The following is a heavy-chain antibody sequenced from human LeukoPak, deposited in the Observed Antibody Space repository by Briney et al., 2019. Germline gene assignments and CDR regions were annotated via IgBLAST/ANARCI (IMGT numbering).Heavy chain of an antibody. CDR3: ARDSSSSWYTGEGGFDY. D-gene: IGHD6-13*01. Sequence: GASVKVSCKASGGTFSSYAISWVRQAPGQGLEWMGRIIPILGIANYAQKFQGRVTITADKSTSTAYMELSSLRSEDTAVYYCARDSSSSWYTGEGGFDYWGQGTLVTVSS. CDR2: IIPILGIA. V-gene: IGHV1-69*04. CDR1: GGTFSSYA. J-gene: IGHJ4*02.